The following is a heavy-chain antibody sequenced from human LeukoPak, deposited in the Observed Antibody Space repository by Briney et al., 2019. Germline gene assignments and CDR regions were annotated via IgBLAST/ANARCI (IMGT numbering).Heavy chain of an antibody. D-gene: IGHD1-1*01. V-gene: IGHV5-51*01. Sequence: GESLKRSCKGSGYTFTRHWIGWVRQMPGKGLEWMGIIYPGDSDTRYSPSFRGQVTISADKSISTAYLQWSSLKASDTAMYYCATRTRGDAFDIWGQGTMVTVSS. CDR3: ATRTRGDAFDI. CDR2: IYPGDSDT. J-gene: IGHJ3*02. CDR1: GYTFTRHW.